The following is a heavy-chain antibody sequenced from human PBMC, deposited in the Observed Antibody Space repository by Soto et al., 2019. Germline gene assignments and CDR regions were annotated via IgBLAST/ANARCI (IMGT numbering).Heavy chain of an antibody. V-gene: IGHV4-31*03. J-gene: IGHJ4*02. CDR2: IYYSGST. CDR1: GGSISSGGYY. D-gene: IGHD3-10*01. CDR3: ARVTYYYGSGTFYVFDY. Sequence: SETLSLTCTVSGGSISSGGYYWTWIRQHPGKGLEWIGYIYYSGSTYYDPSLRSRVTISVDMSKNQFSLKMSSVTAADTAVYYCARVTYYYGSGTFYVFDYWGQGTLVTVSS.